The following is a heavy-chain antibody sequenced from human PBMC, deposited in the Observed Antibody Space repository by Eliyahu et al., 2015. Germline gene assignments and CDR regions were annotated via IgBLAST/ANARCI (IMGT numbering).Heavy chain of an antibody. CDR2: IHYSGNT. J-gene: IGHJ4*02. V-gene: IGHV4-30-4*01. D-gene: IGHD3-3*01. Sequence: QVQLQESGPGLVKPSQTLSLTCTVSGGSISSGDYYWSWIRQPPGKGLEWIGYIHYSGNTYYNPSLKSRVTISVDTSKNQFSLKVNSVTAADTAVYYCARSRRGTIFGVVQYYYFDYWGQGTLVTVSS. CDR1: GGSISSGDYY. CDR3: ARSRRGTIFGVVQYYYFDY.